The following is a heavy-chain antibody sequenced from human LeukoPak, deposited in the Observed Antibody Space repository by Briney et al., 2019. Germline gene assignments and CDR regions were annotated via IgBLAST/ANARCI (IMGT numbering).Heavy chain of an antibody. Sequence: SETLSLTCTVSGGSISNYWWSWIRQPPGKGLEWIGYMFYSGSTNYNPSLKSRVTISVDTSKNQFSLNLHSVTAADAALYYCARVGQWQYYFDYWGQGTLVTVSS. CDR3: ARVGQWQYYFDY. V-gene: IGHV4-59*01. CDR1: GGSISNYW. CDR2: MFYSGST. J-gene: IGHJ4*02. D-gene: IGHD6-19*01.